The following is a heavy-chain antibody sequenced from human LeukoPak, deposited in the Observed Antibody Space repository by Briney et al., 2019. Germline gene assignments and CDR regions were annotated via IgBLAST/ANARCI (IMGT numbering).Heavy chain of an antibody. CDR2: ISSSSSCI. Sequence: GGSLRLSCAASGFTFSSYSMNSVRHAPGKGLEWVSSISSSSSCIYYADSVKGRFTISRDNAKNSLYLQMSSLRAEDTAVYYCARDTDVVSIDYWGQGTLVTVSS. CDR1: GFTFSSYS. J-gene: IGHJ4*02. CDR3: ARDTDVVSIDY. V-gene: IGHV3-21*01. D-gene: IGHD3-3*01.